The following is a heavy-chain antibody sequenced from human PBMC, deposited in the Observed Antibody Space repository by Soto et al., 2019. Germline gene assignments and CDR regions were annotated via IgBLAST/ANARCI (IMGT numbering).Heavy chain of an antibody. J-gene: IGHJ5*02. Sequence: GGSLRLSCAASGFTFSSYATSWVRQAPGEGLEWVSAISGSGGSTYQADSVKGRFTISRDNSKNTLYLQMNSLRAEDTAVYYCAKSCSSGYYYESWGQGTLVTVSS. D-gene: IGHD3-22*01. CDR1: GFTFSSYA. V-gene: IGHV3-23*01. CDR3: AKSCSSGYYYES. CDR2: ISGSGGST.